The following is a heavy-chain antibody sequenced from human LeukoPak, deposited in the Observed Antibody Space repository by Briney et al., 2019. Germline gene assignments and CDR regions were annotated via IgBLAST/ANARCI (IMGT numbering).Heavy chain of an antibody. CDR2: IWYDGSNK. Sequence: PGGSLRLSCAASGFTFSSYGMHWVRQAPGKGLEWVAVIWYDGSNKYYADSVKGRFTISRDNSKNTLYLQMNSLRAEDTAVYYCARDQPGGRYCSSTSCYTVNWFDPWGQGTLVTVSS. V-gene: IGHV3-33*01. CDR3: ARDQPGGRYCSSTSCYTVNWFDP. D-gene: IGHD2-2*02. J-gene: IGHJ5*02. CDR1: GFTFSSYG.